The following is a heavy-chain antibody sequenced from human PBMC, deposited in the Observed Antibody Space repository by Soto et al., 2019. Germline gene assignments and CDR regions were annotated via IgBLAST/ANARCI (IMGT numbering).Heavy chain of an antibody. D-gene: IGHD3-10*01. J-gene: IGHJ4*02. CDR3: AKDRMYYYGSGSLWYLDY. CDR2: ISGYNGNT. V-gene: IGHV1-18*01. Sequence: QVQLVQSGAEVKQPGASVKVSCKGSGYTFISYGVNWVRQAPGQGLEWVGWISGYNGNTKYAQKFQGRVTMTTDTSSSTAYMELRSLRSDDTAIYYCAKDRMYYYGSGSLWYLDYWGQGTLVIVSS. CDR1: GYTFISYG.